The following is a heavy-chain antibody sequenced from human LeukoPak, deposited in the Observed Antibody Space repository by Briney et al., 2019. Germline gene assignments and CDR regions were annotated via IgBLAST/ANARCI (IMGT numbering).Heavy chain of an antibody. V-gene: IGHV3-23*01. D-gene: IGHD1-7*01. CDR2: ISGTGAVP. Sequence: GGSLRLSCAASGFTFSNYAMTWVRQAPGKGLEWVSAISGTGAVPYYADSVKGRFTISRDNAKNSLYLQMNSLRVEDTAVYYCARAGELELHWDYMDVWGKGTTVTVSS. J-gene: IGHJ6*03. CDR3: ARAGELELHWDYMDV. CDR1: GFTFSNYA.